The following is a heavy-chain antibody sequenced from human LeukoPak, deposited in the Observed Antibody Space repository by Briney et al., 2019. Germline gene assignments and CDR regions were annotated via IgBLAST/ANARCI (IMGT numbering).Heavy chain of an antibody. D-gene: IGHD3-10*01. V-gene: IGHV3-15*01. CDR3: TTGYYGSGIHFDY. J-gene: IGHJ4*02. Sequence: GGSLRLSCAASGFTFSNAWMSWVRQAPGKGLEWVGRIKSKTDGGTTDYAAPVKGRFTISRDDSKNTLYLQMNSLKTEDTAVYYCTTGYYGSGIHFDYWGQGTLVTVSS. CDR1: GFTFSNAW. CDR2: IKSKTDGGTT.